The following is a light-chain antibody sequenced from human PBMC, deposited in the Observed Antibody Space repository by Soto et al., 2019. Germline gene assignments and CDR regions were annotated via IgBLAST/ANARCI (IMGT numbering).Light chain of an antibody. J-gene: IGKJ1*01. CDR2: TAS. Sequence: DIQMTQSPSSLSASVGDRVTITCRASQTINSYLNWYQQKPGKAPNLLIYTASNLASGVPPRFSGSGSGTDFTLTISSLQPGDFATYFCHQTYTIPQTFGKGPIVEI. CDR3: HQTYTIPQT. V-gene: IGKV1-39*01. CDR1: QTINSY.